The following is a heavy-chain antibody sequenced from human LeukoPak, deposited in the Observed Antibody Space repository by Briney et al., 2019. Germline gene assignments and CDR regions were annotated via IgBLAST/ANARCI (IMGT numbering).Heavy chain of an antibody. CDR1: GGSFSGYY. D-gene: IGHD5-24*01. V-gene: IGHV4-34*01. Sequence: SETLSLTCAVYGGSFSGYYWSWIRQSPGKGLEWIGSIYHSGTTYYNPSVKTRVTMSVDTSKNQFSLTLSSVTAADTAVYYCARHRSGWLQSSFDYWGQGTLVTVSS. CDR2: IYHSGTT. J-gene: IGHJ4*02. CDR3: ARHRSGWLQSSFDY.